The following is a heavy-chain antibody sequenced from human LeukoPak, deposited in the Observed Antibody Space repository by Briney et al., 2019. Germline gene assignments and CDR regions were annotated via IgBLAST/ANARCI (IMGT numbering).Heavy chain of an antibody. V-gene: IGHV3-21*01. J-gene: IGHJ3*02. Sequence: GGSLRLSCAASGFTFSSYSMNWVRQAPGKGLEWVSSISSSSSYIYYADSVKGRFTISRDNAKNSLYLQMNSLRAEDTAVYYCAKDGVLRYFDWLLEDDSGDAFDIWGQGTMVTVSS. CDR3: AKDGVLRYFDWLLEDDSGDAFDI. CDR1: GFTFSSYS. D-gene: IGHD3-9*01. CDR2: ISSSSSYI.